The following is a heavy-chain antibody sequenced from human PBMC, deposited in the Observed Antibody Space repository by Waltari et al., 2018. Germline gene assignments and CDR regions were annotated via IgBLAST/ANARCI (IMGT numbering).Heavy chain of an antibody. CDR3: ASGLGYMDX. Sequence: VQLXESGGGXVQPGRSLRXSCAASGFTFSSYGMHWVRQAPGKGLEWVXVIWYXGSNKYYADSXKGRFTISRDNSKNTLYXQMNSLRAXDTAVXYCASGLGYMDXWGQGTLVTVSS. CDR1: GFTFSSYG. V-gene: IGHV3-33*01. D-gene: IGHD1-1*01. J-gene: IGHJ4*02. CDR2: IWYXGSNK.